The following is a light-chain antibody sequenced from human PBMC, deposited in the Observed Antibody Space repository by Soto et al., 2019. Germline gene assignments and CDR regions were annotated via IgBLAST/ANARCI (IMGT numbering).Light chain of an antibody. V-gene: IGLV2-14*01. CDR2: EVS. CDR3: SSYTSSSPL. CDR1: SSDVGGYNY. Sequence: QPVLTQPASVSGSPGQSITISCTGTSSDVGGYNYVSWYQQHPGKAPKLMIYEVSNRPSGVSNRFSGSKSGNTASLTISGLQAEDEADYYCSSYTSSSPLFGGGTKL. J-gene: IGLJ2*01.